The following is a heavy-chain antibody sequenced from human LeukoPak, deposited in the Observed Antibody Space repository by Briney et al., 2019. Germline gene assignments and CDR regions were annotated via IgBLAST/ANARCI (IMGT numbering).Heavy chain of an antibody. Sequence: SETLSLTCTVSGGSISSGSYYWSWIRQPAGKGLEWIGRIYTSGSTNYNPSLKSRVTISVDTSKNQFSLKLSSVTAADTAVYYCARGVGSRWLYYYYYMDVWGKGTTVTISS. V-gene: IGHV4-61*02. J-gene: IGHJ6*03. D-gene: IGHD3-10*01. CDR3: ARGVGSRWLYYYYYMDV. CDR2: IYTSGST. CDR1: GGSISSGSYY.